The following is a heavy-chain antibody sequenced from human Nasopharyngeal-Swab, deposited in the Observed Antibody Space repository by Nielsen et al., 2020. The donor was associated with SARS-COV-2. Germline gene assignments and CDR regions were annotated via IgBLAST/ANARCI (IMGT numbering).Heavy chain of an antibody. D-gene: IGHD3-9*01. CDR3: ARVGVLRYFDNWFDP. CDR2: IYYSGST. V-gene: IGHV4-59*01. Sequence: SETLSLTCTVSGGSISSYHWSWIRQPPGKGLEWIGYIYYSGSTNYNPSLKSRVTISVDTSKNQFSLKLSSVTAADTAVYYCARVGVLRYFDNWFDPWGQGTLVTVSS. CDR1: GGSISSYH. J-gene: IGHJ5*02.